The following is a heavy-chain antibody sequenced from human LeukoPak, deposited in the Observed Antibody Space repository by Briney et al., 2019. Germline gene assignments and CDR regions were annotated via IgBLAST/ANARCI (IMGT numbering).Heavy chain of an antibody. CDR1: GFTFSSYA. CDR2: IIGSGGST. CDR3: AKDPRSYYYGSGTMGRFDP. J-gene: IGHJ5*02. D-gene: IGHD3-10*01. Sequence: GGSLRLSCAASGFTFSSYAMSWVRQAPGKGLEWVSTIIGSGGSTYYADSVKGRFSISRDNSKNTLYLQMNSLRAEDTAVYYCAKDPRSYYYGSGTMGRFDPWGQGTLVTVSS. V-gene: IGHV3-23*01.